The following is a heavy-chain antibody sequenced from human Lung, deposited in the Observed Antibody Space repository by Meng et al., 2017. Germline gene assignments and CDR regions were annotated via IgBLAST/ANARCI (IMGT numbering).Heavy chain of an antibody. CDR1: GYTFIRYG. D-gene: IGHD4-17*01. CDR3: AVMGLYGDYDNWYFDL. V-gene: IGHV1-18*01. Sequence: QVQLVQSGAEVKKPGASVKVSCKASGYTFIRYGISWVRQAPGQGLEWMGGISTYNGNTNYAQKFQGRVTMTTDTSTSTAYMELRSLRSDDTAVYYCAVMGLYGDYDNWYFDLWGRGTLVTVSS. J-gene: IGHJ2*01. CDR2: ISTYNGNT.